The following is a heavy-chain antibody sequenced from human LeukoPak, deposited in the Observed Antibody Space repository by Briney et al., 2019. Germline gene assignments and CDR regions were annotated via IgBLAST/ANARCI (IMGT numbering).Heavy chain of an antibody. V-gene: IGHV3-30-3*01. CDR2: ISDDESDK. CDR3: ARSQLMPPDYFDY. CDR1: GFTFSSYA. Sequence: PGGSLRLSCAASGFTFSSYAMHWVRQAPGKGLEWVTVISDDESDKYYADSVKGRFTISRDNPKNTLYLQMNSLRAEDTAVYYCARSQLMPPDYFDYWGQGTLVTVSS. J-gene: IGHJ4*02. D-gene: IGHD2-2*01.